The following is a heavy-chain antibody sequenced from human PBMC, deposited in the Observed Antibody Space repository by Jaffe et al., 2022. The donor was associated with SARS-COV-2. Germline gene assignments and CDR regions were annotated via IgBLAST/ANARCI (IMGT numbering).Heavy chain of an antibody. J-gene: IGHJ5*02. CDR3: ARDSGSGSYKWFDP. CDR2: IYYSGST. CDR1: GGSISSYY. V-gene: IGHV4-59*01. Sequence: QVQLQESGPGLVKPSETLSLTCTVSGGSISSYYWSWIRQPPGKGLEWIGYIYYSGSTNYNPSLKSRVTISVDTSKNQFSLKLSSVTAADTAVYYCARDSGSGSYKWFDPWGQGTLVTVSS. D-gene: IGHD3-10*01.